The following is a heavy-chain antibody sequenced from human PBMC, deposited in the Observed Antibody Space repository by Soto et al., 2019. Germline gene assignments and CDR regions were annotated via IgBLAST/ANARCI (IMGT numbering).Heavy chain of an antibody. J-gene: IGHJ6*02. D-gene: IGHD5-18*01. Sequence: SETLSLTCAVYGGSFSGYYWSWIRQPRVRGLGLSGEINHIGSTNYDPSLKSRVTISVDASKSHVSLKLSCLSAADTAVYYCARXPIRHLLQLDPPTYGMDVWGQGTTVTVSS. CDR2: INHIGST. V-gene: IGHV4-34*01. CDR1: GGSFSGYY. CDR3: ARXPIRHLLQLDPPTYGMDV.